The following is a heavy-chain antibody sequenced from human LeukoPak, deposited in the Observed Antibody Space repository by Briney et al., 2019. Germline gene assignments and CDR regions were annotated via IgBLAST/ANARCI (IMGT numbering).Heavy chain of an antibody. CDR3: ARGRIRYCSGGSCYYFDY. CDR1: GGSFSGYY. V-gene: IGHV4-34*01. Sequence: ASETLSLTCAVYGGSFSGYYWSWTRQPPGKGLEWIGEINHSGSTNYNPSLKSRVTISVDTSKNQFSLKLSSVTAADTAVYYCARGRIRYCSGGSCYYFDYWGQGTLVTVSS. CDR2: INHSGST. D-gene: IGHD2-15*01. J-gene: IGHJ4*02.